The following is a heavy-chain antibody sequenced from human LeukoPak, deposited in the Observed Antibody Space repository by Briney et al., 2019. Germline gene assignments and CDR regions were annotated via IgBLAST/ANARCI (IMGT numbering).Heavy chain of an antibody. CDR3: ARHKDCTIFAYLGMDV. CDR1: GASIQYHY. Sequence: SETLSLTCTVSGASIQYHYWSWIRQPPGKGLEWIAYTSESGNTYYNPSLKARVTLSEDTSKNQVSLRLSSVTAADRPVYYCARHKDCTIFAYLGMDVWGQGTPVTVSS. CDR2: TSESGNT. D-gene: IGHD3-10*02. V-gene: IGHV4-59*08. J-gene: IGHJ6*02.